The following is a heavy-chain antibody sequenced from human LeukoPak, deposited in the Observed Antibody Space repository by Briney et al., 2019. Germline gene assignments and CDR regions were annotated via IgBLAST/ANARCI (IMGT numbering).Heavy chain of an antibody. CDR1: GFTFRNFG. CDR2: INSDGSEG. CDR3: ARSSYSSSSSV. V-gene: IGHV3-7*03. D-gene: IGHD6-6*01. J-gene: IGHJ3*01. Sequence: PGGSLRLSCVVSGFTFRNFGMHWVRQAPGKGLEWVASINSDGSEGYYADVVKGRFTISRDNAKNSLYLQINSLRAEDTAVYYCARSSYSSSSSVWGQGTMVTVSS.